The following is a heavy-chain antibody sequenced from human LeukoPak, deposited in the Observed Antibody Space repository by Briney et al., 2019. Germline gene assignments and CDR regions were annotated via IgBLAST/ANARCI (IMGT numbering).Heavy chain of an antibody. CDR2: IYSGGST. CDR1: EFSVGSSY. V-gene: IGHV3-66*02. J-gene: IGHJ4*02. D-gene: IGHD3-9*01. Sequence: GGSLRLSCAASEFSVGSSYMTWVRQAPGKGLEWVSVIYSGGSTYYADSVKGRFTISRDNSKNTLYLQMNSLRAEDTAVYYCAKERVDWRYFDYWGQGTLVTVSS. CDR3: AKERVDWRYFDY.